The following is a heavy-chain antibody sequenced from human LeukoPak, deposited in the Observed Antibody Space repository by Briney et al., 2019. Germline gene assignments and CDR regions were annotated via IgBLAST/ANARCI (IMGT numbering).Heavy chain of an antibody. CDR1: GFTFSSYG. CDR3: AKPAEPGSYGDRGDDY. J-gene: IGHJ4*02. CDR2: IRYDGSNK. D-gene: IGHD1-26*01. V-gene: IGHV3-30*02. Sequence: GGSLRLSCAASGFTFSSYGMHWVRQAPGKGLEWVAFIRYDGSNKYYADSVKGRFTISRDNSKNTLYLQMNSLRAEDTAVYYCAKPAEPGSYGDRGDDYWGQGTLVTVSS.